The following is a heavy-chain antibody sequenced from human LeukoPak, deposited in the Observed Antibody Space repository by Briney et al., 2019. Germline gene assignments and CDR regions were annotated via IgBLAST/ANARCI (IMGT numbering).Heavy chain of an antibody. CDR1: GYIFSDYW. CDR2: IYPGDSDV. Sequence: GESLKISCTGSGYIFSDYWIGWVRQMPGKGLEWMGIIYPGDSDVRYRPSFQGQVIMSADKSISTAYLEWSGLKASDTAMYYCARLSRPHILDTNWFDSWGQGSLVTISS. CDR3: ARLSRPHILDTNWFDS. J-gene: IGHJ5*01. V-gene: IGHV5-51*01. D-gene: IGHD3-9*01.